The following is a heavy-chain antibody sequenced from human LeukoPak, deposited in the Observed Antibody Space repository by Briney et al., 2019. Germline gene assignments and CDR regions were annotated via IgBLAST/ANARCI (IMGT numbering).Heavy chain of an antibody. CDR1: GGSFSGYY. Sequence: SETLSLTCAIYGGSFSGYYWNWIRQPPGKGLEWIGEIHHSGSTDYNPSLKSRVTISVDTSKNQFSLKLSSVTAADTAVYYCARGYYSYGYDYYYYMDVWGKGTTVTVSS. D-gene: IGHD5-18*01. CDR2: IHHSGST. V-gene: IGHV4-34*01. CDR3: ARGYYSYGYDYYYYMDV. J-gene: IGHJ6*03.